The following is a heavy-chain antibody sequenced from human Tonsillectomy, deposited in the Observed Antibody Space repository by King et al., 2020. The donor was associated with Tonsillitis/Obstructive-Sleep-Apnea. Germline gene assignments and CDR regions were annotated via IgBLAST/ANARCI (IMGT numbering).Heavy chain of an antibody. CDR3: ARVGDIVVVPAVIWFDT. D-gene: IGHD2-2*01. Sequence: HVQLVESGGGLVKPGGSLRLSCAASGFTFSDYYMSCIRQAPGKGLVWVSYITSSGSTRYYADFVKGRFTMSRDNAKNSLYLQMHSLRAEDTAVYYCARVGDIVVVPAVIWFDTWGQGTLVTVSS. V-gene: IGHV3-11*01. J-gene: IGHJ5*02. CDR1: GFTFSDYY. CDR2: ITSSGSTR.